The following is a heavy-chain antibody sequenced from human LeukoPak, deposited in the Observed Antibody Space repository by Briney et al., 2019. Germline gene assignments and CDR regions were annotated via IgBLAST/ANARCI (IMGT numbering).Heavy chain of an antibody. CDR1: GGTFSSYA. CDR2: IIPIFGTA. J-gene: IGHJ5*02. CDR3: ARSPVVPAAPRWFDP. Sequence: GSSVKVSCKASGGTFSSYAISWVRQAPGQGLEWMGGIIPIFGTANYAQKFQGRVTITADESTSTAYMELSSLRSEDTAVYYCARSPVVPAAPRWFDPWGQGTLVTVSS. V-gene: IGHV1-69*01. D-gene: IGHD2-2*01.